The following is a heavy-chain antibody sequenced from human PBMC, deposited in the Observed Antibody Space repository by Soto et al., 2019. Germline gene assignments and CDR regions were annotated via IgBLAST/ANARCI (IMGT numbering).Heavy chain of an antibody. D-gene: IGHD1-26*01. J-gene: IGHJ4*02. Sequence: EVQLVESGGGLVQPGGSLRLSCAASGFTLSSFWMSWVRQAPGKGLEWVASIKEDGSKKTYVDSVKGRFSISRDTAKNALYLQMNSLRAEDAAVYYCASYRTMGCWGQGTPVTVSS. V-gene: IGHV3-7*03. CDR1: GFTLSSFW. CDR3: ASYRTMGC. CDR2: IKEDGSKK.